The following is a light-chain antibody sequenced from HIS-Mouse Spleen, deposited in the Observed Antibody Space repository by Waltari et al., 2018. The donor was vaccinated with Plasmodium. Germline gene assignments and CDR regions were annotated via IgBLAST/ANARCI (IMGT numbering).Light chain of an antibody. Sequence: SSELTQDPAVSVALGQTVRITCQGDSLRSYYASWYQQKPGPAPVLVIYGKNNRPSGIQDRFSGSSSGNTASLTITGAQAEDEADYYCNSRDSSGNHWVFGGGTKLTVL. V-gene: IGLV3-19*01. CDR2: GKN. J-gene: IGLJ3*02. CDR1: SLRSYY. CDR3: NSRDSSGNHWV.